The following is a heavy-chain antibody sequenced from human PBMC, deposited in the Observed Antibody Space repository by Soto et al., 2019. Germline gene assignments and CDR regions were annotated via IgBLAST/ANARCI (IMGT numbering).Heavy chain of an antibody. D-gene: IGHD6-13*01. V-gene: IGHV1-2*04. CDR3: ARKRVAAAGNYYFDY. CDR2: INPNSGGT. Sequence: ASVKVSCKASGYTFTGYYMHWVRQAPGQGLEWMGWINPNSGGTNYAQKFQGWVTMTRDTSISTAYMELSSLRSEDTAVYYCARKRVAAAGNYYFDYWGQGTLVTVSS. J-gene: IGHJ4*02. CDR1: GYTFTGYY.